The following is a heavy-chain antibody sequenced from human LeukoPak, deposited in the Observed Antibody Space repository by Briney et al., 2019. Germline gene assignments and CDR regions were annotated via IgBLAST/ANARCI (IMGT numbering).Heavy chain of an antibody. CDR1: GFTFSSFW. J-gene: IGHJ4*02. D-gene: IGHD2-8*01. V-gene: IGHV3-7*01. CDR3: ARGPTNGQAFDY. Sequence: GGSLRLSCAASGFTFSSFWMSWVRQAPGKGPEWVASIREDGSEKTSVDSVKGRFTISRDNAKNSLYLQMDSLRAEDTAVYYCARGPTNGQAFDYWGQGTLVSVSS. CDR2: IREDGSEK.